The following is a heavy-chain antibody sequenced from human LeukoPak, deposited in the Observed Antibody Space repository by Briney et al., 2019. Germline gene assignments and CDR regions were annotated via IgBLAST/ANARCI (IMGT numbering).Heavy chain of an antibody. Sequence: SETLSLTCTVSGDSISSSYWSWIRQPPGKTLEWIGYIYYTGTTNYNPSLKSRVTMSIDASKNQFSLNLNSVTAADTAVYYCARGFYDSSGYSNCFDPWGQGTLVTVSS. J-gene: IGHJ5*02. D-gene: IGHD3-22*01. CDR1: GDSISSSY. CDR2: IYYTGTT. CDR3: ARGFYDSSGYSNCFDP. V-gene: IGHV4-59*01.